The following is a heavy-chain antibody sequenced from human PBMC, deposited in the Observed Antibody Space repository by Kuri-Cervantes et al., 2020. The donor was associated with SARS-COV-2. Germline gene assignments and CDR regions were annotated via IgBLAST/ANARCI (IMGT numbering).Heavy chain of an antibody. V-gene: IGHV3-64*04. CDR3: IAALLDAFDV. D-gene: IGHD6-6*01. Sequence: GGSLRLSCSVSGFTFSSYAFPWVRQAAGKGLEYVSSSSSSGGSTYYADSVKGRFTIYRDNSKNTLDLQMNSLRAEDTAVYYGIAALLDAFDVWGQGTMVTVSS. J-gene: IGHJ3*01. CDR2: SSSSGGST. CDR1: GFTFSSYA.